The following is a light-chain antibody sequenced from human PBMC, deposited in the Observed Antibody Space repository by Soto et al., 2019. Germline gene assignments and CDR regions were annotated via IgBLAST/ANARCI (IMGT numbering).Light chain of an antibody. CDR2: GAS. CDR1: QSVSSSY. J-gene: IGKJ1*01. CDR3: QQYDYLVT. V-gene: IGKV3-20*01. Sequence: EIVLTQSPGTLSLSPGERATLSCRASQSVSSSYLAWYQQKPGQAPRLLIYGASSRATGIPDRFSGSGSGTDFTLTISRLEPEDFATYYCQQYDYLVTFGQGTKVDIK.